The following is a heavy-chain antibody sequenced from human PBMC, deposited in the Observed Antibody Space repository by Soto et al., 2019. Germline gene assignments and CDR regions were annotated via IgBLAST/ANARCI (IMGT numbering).Heavy chain of an antibody. CDR2: INHSGST. J-gene: IGHJ6*02. D-gene: IGHD3-10*01. V-gene: IGHV4-34*01. CDR3: ARVRRASYGSDYYYGNGA. CDR1: GESFSGNY. Sequence: SETLSITCAVYGESFSGNYWCWIRQPPGKGLEWIGEINHSGSTNYNPSLKSRVTISVDTPKNQFSLMPRSVTAADTPVYYCARVRRASYGSDYYYGNGARGQRTTVTVSS.